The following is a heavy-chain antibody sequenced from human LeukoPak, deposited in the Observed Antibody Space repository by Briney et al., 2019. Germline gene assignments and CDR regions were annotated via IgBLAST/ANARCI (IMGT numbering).Heavy chain of an antibody. CDR1: GFTFSSYA. Sequence: GGSLRLSCAASGFTFSSYAMSWVRQAPGKGLEWVSAISGSGGSTYYADSVKGRFTISRDNSKNTLYLQMNSLRAEGTAVYYCAKDLLFHDFWSGYAGMDVWGQGTTVTVSS. V-gene: IGHV3-23*01. J-gene: IGHJ6*02. CDR3: AKDLLFHDFWSGYAGMDV. D-gene: IGHD3-3*01. CDR2: ISGSGGST.